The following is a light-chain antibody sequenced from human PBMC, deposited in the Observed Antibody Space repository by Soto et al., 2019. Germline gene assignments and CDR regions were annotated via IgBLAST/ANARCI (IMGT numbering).Light chain of an antibody. Sequence: DIQLTQSPSYVSASVGDRVTITCRASQGVSTWLAWYQQKPGQVPKLLIYVASKLQSGVPSRFSGSGTGTDFTLTISSLQPEDFATYCCQQLASYPLTFGGGTKVEIK. V-gene: IGKV1-12*01. CDR2: VAS. J-gene: IGKJ4*01. CDR3: QQLASYPLT. CDR1: QGVSTW.